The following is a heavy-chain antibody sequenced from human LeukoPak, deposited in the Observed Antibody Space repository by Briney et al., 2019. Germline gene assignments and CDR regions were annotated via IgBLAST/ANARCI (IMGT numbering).Heavy chain of an antibody. Sequence: SVKVSCKASGGTFSSYAISWVRQAPGQGLEWMGGIIPIFGTANYAQKFQGRVTITADESTSTAYMELNSLTSEDTAIYYCARADDSSGYYPCYWGQGTLVTVSS. V-gene: IGHV1-69*13. D-gene: IGHD3-22*01. CDR3: ARADDSSGYYPCY. CDR2: IIPIFGTA. CDR1: GGTFSSYA. J-gene: IGHJ4*02.